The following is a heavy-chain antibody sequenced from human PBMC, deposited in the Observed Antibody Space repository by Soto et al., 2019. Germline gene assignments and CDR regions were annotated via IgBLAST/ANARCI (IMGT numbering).Heavy chain of an antibody. Sequence: PSETLSLTCTVSGGSISSHYWSWVRQLPGKGLEWIGYLYYTGSTNYNASLKSQVTMSLDTSKNQFSLMLTSVTAADTAVYYCARVGATVTSQALGFDHWGQGILVTVSS. CDR2: LYYTGST. CDR3: ARVGATVTSQALGFDH. D-gene: IGHD4-17*01. J-gene: IGHJ4*02. CDR1: GGSISSHY. V-gene: IGHV4-59*11.